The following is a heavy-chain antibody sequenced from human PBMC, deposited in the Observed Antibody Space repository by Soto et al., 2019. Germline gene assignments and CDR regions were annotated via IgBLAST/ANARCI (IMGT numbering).Heavy chain of an antibody. D-gene: IGHD2-15*01. V-gene: IGHV3-33*01. CDR2: IYYDGSNE. J-gene: IGHJ3*02. CDR1: EFTFSNFG. CDR3: ARVDVVVAADAFDI. Sequence: QVQLVESGGGVVQPGRSLRLSCAASEFTFSNFGMHWVRQAPGKGLEWVAVIYYDGSNEYYADSVKGRCTISRDNSKNTLYLQMNSLRAEDTAVYYCARVDVVVAADAFDIWGQGTMVTVSS.